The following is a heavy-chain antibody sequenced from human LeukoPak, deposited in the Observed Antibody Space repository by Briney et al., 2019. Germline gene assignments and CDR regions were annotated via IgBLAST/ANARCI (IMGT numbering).Heavy chain of an antibody. CDR2: IKQDGSEK. J-gene: IGHJ5*02. V-gene: IGHV3-7*01. CDR1: GFTFSSYW. CDR3: AKATVTWFGELSSDP. Sequence: GGSLRLSCAASGFTFSSYWMSWVRQAPGKGLEWVANIKQDGSEKYYVDSVKGRFTISRDNAKNSLYLQMNSLRAEDTAVYYCAKATVTWFGELSSDPWGQGTLVTVSS. D-gene: IGHD3-10*01.